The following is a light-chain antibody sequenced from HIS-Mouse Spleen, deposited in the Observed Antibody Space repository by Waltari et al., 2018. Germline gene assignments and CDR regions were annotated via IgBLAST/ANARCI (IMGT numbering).Light chain of an antibody. CDR1: SSDVGGYNY. Sequence: QSALTQPASVSGSPGQSITISCTGTSSDVGGYNYVSWYQQHPGKAPKLMIYDVSNRTSGVSNRVSGSKSVNTASLTISGLQAEDEADYYCSSYTSSSTYVFGTGTKFTVL. CDR2: DVS. V-gene: IGLV2-14*03. CDR3: SSYTSSSTYV. J-gene: IGLJ1*01.